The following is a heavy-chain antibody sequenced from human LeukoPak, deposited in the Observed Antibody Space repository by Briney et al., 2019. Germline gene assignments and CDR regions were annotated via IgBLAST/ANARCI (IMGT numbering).Heavy chain of an antibody. CDR2: IYRGGST. V-gene: IGHV3-53*01. J-gene: IGHJ4*02. CDR1: GFNVSNNY. CDR3: ARLAGTENDY. Sequence: GGSLRLSCAASGFNVSNNYMSWVRQAPGKGLEWVSVIYRGGSTHYADSVKGRFTMSRDNSKNTVYLQMDSLRAEDTAVYYCARLAGTENDYWGQGTLVTVSS. D-gene: IGHD6-13*01.